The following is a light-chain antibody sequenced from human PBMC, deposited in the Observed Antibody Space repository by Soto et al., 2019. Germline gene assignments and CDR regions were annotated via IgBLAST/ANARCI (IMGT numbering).Light chain of an antibody. CDR1: ISNIGSNY. CDR2: RNN. Sequence: QLVLTQPPSASGTPGQMVTISCSGSISNIGSNYVYWYQQLPGTAPKLLIYRNNQRPSGVPARFSGSKSGTSASLAISGLRSEDEADYYCAAWDDSLSGVVFGGGTKLTVL. J-gene: IGLJ2*01. V-gene: IGLV1-47*01. CDR3: AAWDDSLSGVV.